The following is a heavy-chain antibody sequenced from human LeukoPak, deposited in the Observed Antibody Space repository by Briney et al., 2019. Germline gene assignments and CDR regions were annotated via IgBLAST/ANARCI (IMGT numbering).Heavy chain of an antibody. D-gene: IGHD3-22*01. CDR1: GFPFSTHS. V-gene: IGHV3-15*01. J-gene: IGHJ4*02. CDR3: STYRWQYDSSGYVY. Sequence: GGSLRLSCAASGFPFSTHSLNWVRQAPGKGLEWLGRIKSNADGGTTDYAAPVQGRITISRDDSQNTLYLQLDSLKAEDTAVYYCSTYRWQYDSSGYVYWGQGTLVAVSS. CDR2: IKSNADGGTT.